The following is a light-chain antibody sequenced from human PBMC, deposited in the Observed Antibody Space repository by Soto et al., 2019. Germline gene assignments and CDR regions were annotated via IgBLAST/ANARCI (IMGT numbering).Light chain of an antibody. V-gene: IGKV3-15*01. CDR1: QSVNKY. Sequence: EIVMTQSPATVSVSPGERATLSCRAIQSVNKYLAWYQQKPGQAPRLLGYGIFSRATGVPARFRGSGSGTEFTLTSSSLQSEDSAVYYCQQHNKWPLTFGGGTRVEIK. J-gene: IGKJ4*01. CDR2: GIF. CDR3: QQHNKWPLT.